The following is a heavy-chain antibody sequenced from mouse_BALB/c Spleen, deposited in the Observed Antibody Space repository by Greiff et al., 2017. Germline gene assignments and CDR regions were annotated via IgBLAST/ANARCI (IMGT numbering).Heavy chain of an antibody. CDR3: ARGTGDALDY. CDR2: IYPGSGNT. D-gene: IGHD4-1*01. CDR1: GYAFTNYW. V-gene: IGHV1-63*01. J-gene: IGHJ4*01. Sequence: VQLQQSGAELVRPGTSVKISCTASGYAFTNYWLGWVKQRPGHGLEWIGDIYPGSGNTYYNEKFKGKATLTADKSSSTAYMQLSSLTSEDSAVYFCARGTGDALDYWGQGTSVTVSA.